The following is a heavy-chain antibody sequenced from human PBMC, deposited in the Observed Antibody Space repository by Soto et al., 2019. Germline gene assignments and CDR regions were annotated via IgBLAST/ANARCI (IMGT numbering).Heavy chain of an antibody. CDR1: GGSFNGHY. CDR3: ARSRRGFGSCSYDWLDP. CDR2: INASGST. V-gene: IGHV4-34*01. D-gene: IGHD6-13*01. Sequence: PSETLSLTCAVYGGSFNGHYWSWLRQAPGKGLEWIGEINASGSTKYNPSLKSRVTTSLDTSKNQFSLKLSSVTAADTAVYYCARSRRGFGSCSYDWLDPWGQGTMVTFS. J-gene: IGHJ5*02.